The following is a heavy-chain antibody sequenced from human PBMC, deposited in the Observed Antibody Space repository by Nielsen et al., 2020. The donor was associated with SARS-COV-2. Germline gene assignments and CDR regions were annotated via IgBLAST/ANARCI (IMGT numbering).Heavy chain of an antibody. D-gene: IGHD2-15*01. CDR1: GFTFSSYG. V-gene: IGHV3-30*18. Sequence: GESLKISCAASGFTFSSYGMHWVRQAPGKGLEWVAVISYDGSNKYYADSVKGRFTISRDNSKNTLYLQMNSLRAEDTALYYCAKEDISTGMDVWGQGTTVTVSS. CDR3: AKEDISTGMDV. J-gene: IGHJ6*02. CDR2: ISYDGSNK.